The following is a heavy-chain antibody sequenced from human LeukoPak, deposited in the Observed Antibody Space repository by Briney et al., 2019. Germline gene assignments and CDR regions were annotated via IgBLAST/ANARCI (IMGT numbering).Heavy chain of an antibody. D-gene: IGHD3-22*01. CDR2: ISSSSSTI. CDR1: GFTFSSYS. V-gene: IGHV3-48*01. J-gene: IGHJ6*02. CDR3: ARSHYDSSGYYYYYYYGMDV. Sequence: GGSLRLSCAASGFTFSSYSMNWVRQAPGKGLEWVSYISSSSSTIYYADSVKGRFTISRDNAKNLVYLQMNSRGGNDTAVYYCARSHYDSSGYYYYYYYGMDVWGQGTTVTVSS.